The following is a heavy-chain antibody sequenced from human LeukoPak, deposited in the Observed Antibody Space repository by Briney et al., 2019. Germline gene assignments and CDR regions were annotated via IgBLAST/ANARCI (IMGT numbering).Heavy chain of an antibody. D-gene: IGHD2-2*01. CDR1: GGSISSGGYY. Sequence: SQTLSLTCTVSGGSISSGGYYWSWIRQHPGKGLEWIGYIYYSGSTSYNPSLKSRITISVDTSKNQFSLKLSSVTAADTAVYYCAREIRTSHSYFDYWGQGTLVTVSS. CDR2: IYYSGST. J-gene: IGHJ4*02. CDR3: AREIRTSHSYFDY. V-gene: IGHV4-31*03.